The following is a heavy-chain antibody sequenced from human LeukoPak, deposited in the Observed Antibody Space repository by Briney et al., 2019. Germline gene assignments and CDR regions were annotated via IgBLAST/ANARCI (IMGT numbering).Heavy chain of an antibody. CDR3: AKERISLYYYYGMDV. J-gene: IGHJ6*02. CDR2: IYSGGST. V-gene: IGHV3-53*01. D-gene: IGHD1-1*01. Sequence: GSLRLSCAASGFTVSSNYMSWVRQAPGKGLEWVSVIYSGGSTYYADSVKGRFTISRDNSKNTLYLQMNSLRAEDTAVYYCAKERISLYYYYGMDVWGQGTTVTVSS. CDR1: GFTVSSNY.